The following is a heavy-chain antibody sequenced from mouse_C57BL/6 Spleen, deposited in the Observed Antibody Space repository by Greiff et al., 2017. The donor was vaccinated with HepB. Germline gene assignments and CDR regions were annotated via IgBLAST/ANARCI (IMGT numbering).Heavy chain of an antibody. D-gene: IGHD2-4*01. CDR3: ARGGNYDYDGGAY. V-gene: IGHV1-59*01. J-gene: IGHJ3*01. Sequence: VQLQQPGAELVRPGTSVKLSCKASGYTFTSYWMHWVKQRPGQGLEWIGVIDPSDSYTNYNQKFKGKATLTVDTSSSTAYMQLSSLTSEDSAVYYCARGGNYDYDGGAYWGQGTLVTVSA. CDR1: GYTFTSYW. CDR2: IDPSDSYT.